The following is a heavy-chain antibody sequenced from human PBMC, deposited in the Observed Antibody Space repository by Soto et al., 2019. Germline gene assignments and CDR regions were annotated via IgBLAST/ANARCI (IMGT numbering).Heavy chain of an antibody. CDR1: GPSIADSY. Sequence: SETLSLTCTVSGPSIADSYCSWIRQSPGKRLEWIGYISFSGTTNYNPSLKSRVTMSVDTSKNQFSLKLSSVTAADTAVYYCARRYGDCFDYWGQGTLVTVSS. CDR3: ARRYGDCFDY. V-gene: IGHV4-59*08. CDR2: ISFSGTT. D-gene: IGHD4-17*01. J-gene: IGHJ4*02.